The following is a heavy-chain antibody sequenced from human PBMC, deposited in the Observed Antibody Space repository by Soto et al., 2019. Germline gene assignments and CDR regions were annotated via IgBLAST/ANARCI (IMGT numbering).Heavy chain of an antibody. D-gene: IGHD2-21*01. CDR1: GGSFSGYY. V-gene: IGHV4-34*01. CDR2: INHSGST. Sequence: QVQLQQWGAGLLKPSETLSLTCAVYGGSFSGYYWSWIRQPPGKGLEWIGEINHSGSTNYNPSLKSRVTISVDTSKNQFSLKLSSVTAADTAVYYCARMYRRSYGDYWGQGTLVTVSS. CDR3: ARMYRRSYGDY. J-gene: IGHJ4*02.